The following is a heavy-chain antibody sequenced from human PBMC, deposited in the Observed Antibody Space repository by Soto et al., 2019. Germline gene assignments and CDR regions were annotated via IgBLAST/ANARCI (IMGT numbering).Heavy chain of an antibody. CDR2: IAYDGSNK. V-gene: IGHV3-30-3*01. CDR3: ARDSPQGIDY. J-gene: IGHJ4*02. D-gene: IGHD3-10*01. Sequence: QVPLVESGGGVVQPGRSLRLSCAASGFTFSSSAMHWVRQAPGKGLEWVAGIAYDGSNKYHADSVKGRFTISRDNSKNTLYVQMNSLRGEDTAVYYCARDSPQGIDYWGQGALVTVSS. CDR1: GFTFSSSA.